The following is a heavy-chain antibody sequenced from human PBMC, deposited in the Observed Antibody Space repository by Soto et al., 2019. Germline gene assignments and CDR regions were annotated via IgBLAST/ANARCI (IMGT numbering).Heavy chain of an antibody. CDR3: VREAATMVRGTTYYYYYMDV. Sequence: EVQLVESGGGLVQPGGSLRLSCAASEFIFSNYWMHWVRQAPGKGQVWVSRINSDGSSTSYADSVKGRFTISRDNAKNTLYLQMNSLRAEDTAVYYCVREAATMVRGTTYYYYYMDVWGKGTTVTVSS. J-gene: IGHJ6*03. CDR1: EFIFSNYW. CDR2: INSDGSST. D-gene: IGHD3-10*01. V-gene: IGHV3-74*01.